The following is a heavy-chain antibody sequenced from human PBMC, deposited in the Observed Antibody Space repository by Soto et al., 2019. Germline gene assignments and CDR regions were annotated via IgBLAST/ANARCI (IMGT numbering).Heavy chain of an antibody. D-gene: IGHD1-26*01. Sequence: QITLKESGPPLVEPTQTLTLTCTFSGFSLTTTGEAVGWIRQPPGKALEWLAIIYWDGDRRYSPSLDSRLTITKDTSKSQVGLTMTNMDPVDTATYYCTHRARRGAPCNFWGQGTLVTVSS. J-gene: IGHJ4*02. CDR2: IYWDGDR. V-gene: IGHV2-5*02. CDR1: GFSLTTTGEA. CDR3: THRARRGAPCNF.